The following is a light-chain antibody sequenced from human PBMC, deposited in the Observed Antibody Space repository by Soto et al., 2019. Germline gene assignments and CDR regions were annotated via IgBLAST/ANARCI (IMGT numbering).Light chain of an antibody. CDR2: AIS. CDR3: QRDGTSRGT. Sequence: IVLTQSPVTLSLSPGERATLACRASESVTNTRLAWYQQKGGQAPRLLIYAISTEARGVPDMFSGSGSGTDFPLTISRLEPEDSGVYYCQRDGTSRGTFGQGTKLEIK. CDR1: ESVTNTR. V-gene: IGKV3-20*01. J-gene: IGKJ2*01.